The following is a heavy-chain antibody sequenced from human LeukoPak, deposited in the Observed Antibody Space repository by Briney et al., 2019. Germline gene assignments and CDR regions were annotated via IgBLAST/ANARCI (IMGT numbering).Heavy chain of an antibody. J-gene: IGHJ4*02. Sequence: ASVKVSCKASGYTFTVYYMHWVRQAPGQGLEWMGWINPNSGGTNYAQKCQGRVTMTRDTSISTAYMELSRLRSDDTAVYYCATSITIFGVADYWGQGTLVTVSS. CDR1: GYTFTVYY. CDR3: ATSITIFGVADY. V-gene: IGHV1-2*02. CDR2: INPNSGGT. D-gene: IGHD3-3*01.